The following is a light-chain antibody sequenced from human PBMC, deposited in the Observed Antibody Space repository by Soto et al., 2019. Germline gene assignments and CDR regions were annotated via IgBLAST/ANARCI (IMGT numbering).Light chain of an antibody. J-gene: IGKJ4*01. Sequence: EIVLTQSPGTLSLSPGERATLSCRASQSVSSSFLAWYQQKPGQAPRLLIYGASSRATGIPDRFSGSGSGTDFTLTISRLAPEDFAVYYWQQYDNSPLTFGGGTKVEIK. V-gene: IGKV3-20*01. CDR2: GAS. CDR1: QSVSSSF. CDR3: QQYDNSPLT.